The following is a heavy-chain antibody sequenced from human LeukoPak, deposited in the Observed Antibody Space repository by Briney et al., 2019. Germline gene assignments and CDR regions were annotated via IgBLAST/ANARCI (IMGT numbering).Heavy chain of an antibody. V-gene: IGHV3-33*05. Sequence: GGSLRLSCVASRFIFSVYGMHWVRQAPGKGLEWVAFMSYDENTEYYIDSVKGRFTISRDNSKNTLYLQMNSLRAEDTAVYYCARETCSSTSCSTDYWGQGTLVTVSS. CDR2: MSYDENTE. D-gene: IGHD2-2*01. CDR3: ARETCSSTSCSTDY. J-gene: IGHJ4*02. CDR1: RFIFSVYG.